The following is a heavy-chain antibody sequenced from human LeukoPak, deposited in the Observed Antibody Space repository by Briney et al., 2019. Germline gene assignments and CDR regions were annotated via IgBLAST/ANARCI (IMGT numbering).Heavy chain of an antibody. Sequence: PGRSLRLSCAASGFTFVDYAMHWVRQAPGKGLGWVSGISWNSSSIGYADSVKGRFTISRDNAKNSLYLQMNSLKAEDTALYYCAAGKARSKYEYYYYYGMDVWGQGTTVTVSS. CDR2: ISWNSSSI. D-gene: IGHD2/OR15-2a*01. J-gene: IGHJ6*02. V-gene: IGHV3-9*01. CDR3: AAGKARSKYEYYYYYGMDV. CDR1: GFTFVDYA.